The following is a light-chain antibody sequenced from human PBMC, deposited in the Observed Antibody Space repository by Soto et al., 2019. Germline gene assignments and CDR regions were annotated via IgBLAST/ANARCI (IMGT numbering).Light chain of an antibody. V-gene: IGLV3-21*02. CDR3: QVWDGSSEHLV. CDR1: NIGSKS. J-gene: IGLJ2*01. CDR2: DDD. Sequence: SYELTQTPSVSVAPGQTAMITCAGNNIGSKSVHWYQQKPGQAPVLVVHDDDDRPSGIPERFSGSKSGDMATLTINRVEAGDEADYYCQVWDGSSEHLVFGGGTKLTVL.